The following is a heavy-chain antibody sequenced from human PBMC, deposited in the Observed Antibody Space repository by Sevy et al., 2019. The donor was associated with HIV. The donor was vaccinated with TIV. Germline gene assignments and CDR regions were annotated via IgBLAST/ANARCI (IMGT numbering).Heavy chain of an antibody. CDR1: GYSISSGYY. J-gene: IGHJ3*02. D-gene: IGHD1-26*01. CDR3: ARISGSYSTAFDI. CDR2: IYHSGST. V-gene: IGHV4-38-2*01. Sequence: SETLSLTCAVSGYSISSGYYWGWIRQPPGKGLEWIGSIYHSGSTYYNPSLKSRVTISVDTSKNQFSLKLNSVTAADTAVYYCARISGSYSTAFDIWGQGTMVTVSS.